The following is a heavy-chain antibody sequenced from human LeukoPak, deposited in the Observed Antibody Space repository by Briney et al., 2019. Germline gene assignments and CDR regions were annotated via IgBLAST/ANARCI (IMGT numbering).Heavy chain of an antibody. J-gene: IGHJ4*02. Sequence: ASVKVSCKASGYTFTGYYMHWVRQAPGQGLEWMGWINPNSGGTNYAQKFQGRVTMTRDTSISTAHMELSRLRSDDTAVYYCARLGAYCGGDCYADYWGQGTLVTVSS. V-gene: IGHV1-2*02. CDR1: GYTFTGYY. D-gene: IGHD2-21*01. CDR3: ARLGAYCGGDCYADY. CDR2: INPNSGGT.